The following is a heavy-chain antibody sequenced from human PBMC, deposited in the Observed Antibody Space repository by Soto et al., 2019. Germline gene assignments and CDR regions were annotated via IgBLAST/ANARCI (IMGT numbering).Heavy chain of an antibody. CDR2: ISYDGSNK. D-gene: IGHD6-6*01. V-gene: IGHV3-30*18. CDR1: GFTFSSYG. CDR3: AKDGPSSLFSLTRDYYYYYMDV. Sequence: GGSLRLSCAASGFTFSSYGMHWVRQAPGKGLEWVAVISYDGSNKYYADSVKGRFTISRDNSKNTLYLQMNSLRAEDTAVYYCAKDGPSSLFSLTRDYYYYYMDVWGKGTTVTVSS. J-gene: IGHJ6*03.